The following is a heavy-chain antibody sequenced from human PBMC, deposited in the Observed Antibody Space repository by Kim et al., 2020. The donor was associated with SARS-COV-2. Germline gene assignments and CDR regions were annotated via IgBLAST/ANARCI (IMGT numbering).Heavy chain of an antibody. V-gene: IGHV3-11*05. CDR2: VNSSSRYT. CDR1: GFRFSDYD. Sequence: GGSLRLSCAASGFRFSDYDMNWVRQAPGKGLEWLSSVNSSSRYTTYADSVRGRFIISRDNARDSLSLQMDSLQPEDTAVYYCARDPYNSYAMDLWGQGTTVTVS. J-gene: IGHJ6*02. CDR3: ARDPYNSYAMDL. D-gene: IGHD1-20*01.